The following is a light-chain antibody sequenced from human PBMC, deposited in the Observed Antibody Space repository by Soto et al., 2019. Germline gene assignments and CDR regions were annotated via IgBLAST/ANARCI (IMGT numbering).Light chain of an antibody. Sequence: EIVLPQSPGPLSLSPGEGATLSCRATQSVGNNYLAWYQQKPGQAPRLLIHTASSSASGIPDRFSGSGSGTDFTLTISRLEPDDFAVYDCHPHAVAPLTVGGGTKVVIK. V-gene: IGKV3-20*01. CDR1: QSVGNNY. J-gene: IGKJ4*01. CDR3: HPHAVAPLT. CDR2: TAS.